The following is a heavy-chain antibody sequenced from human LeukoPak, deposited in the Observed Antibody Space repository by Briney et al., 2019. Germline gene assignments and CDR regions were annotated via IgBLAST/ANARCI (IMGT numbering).Heavy chain of an antibody. V-gene: IGHV3-21*01. J-gene: IGHJ4*02. D-gene: IGHD6-13*01. Sequence: GGSLRLSCAASGFTFSSYSMNWVRQAPGKGLEWVSSISSSSSYIYYADSVKGRFTISRDNAKNSLYLQMNSLRAEDTAVYYCARCLAAAGTEPNFDYWGQGTLVTVSS. CDR1: GFTFSSYS. CDR3: ARCLAAAGTEPNFDY. CDR2: ISSSSSYI.